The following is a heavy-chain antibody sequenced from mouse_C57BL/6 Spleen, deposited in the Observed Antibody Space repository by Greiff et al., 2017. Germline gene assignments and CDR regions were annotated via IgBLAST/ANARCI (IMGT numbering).Heavy chain of an antibody. J-gene: IGHJ4*01. CDR3: AREGAMDY. CDR1: GFTFSSYA. Sequence: EVQLVESGGGLVQPGGSLKLSCAASGFTFSSYAMSWVRQTPEKRLEWVATISDGGSYTYYPDNVKGRFTISRDKAKNNLYLQMSHLKSEDTAMYYCAREGAMDYWGQGTSVTVSS. V-gene: IGHV5-4*01. CDR2: ISDGGSYT.